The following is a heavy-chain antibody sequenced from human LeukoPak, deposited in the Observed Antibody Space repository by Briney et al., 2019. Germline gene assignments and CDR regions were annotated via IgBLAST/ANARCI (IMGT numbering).Heavy chain of an antibody. CDR1: GGSLSSSCYY. Sequence: SETLSLTCTVSGGSLSSSCYYWGWIRQPPGKGLEGSGRIYYSQSTYYNPSLKSRVTISVDTPNNQFSLKLSSLTAADTAVYFCARQGSYYYDSSGYYAKGYFDYWGQGTLVTVSS. J-gene: IGHJ4*02. CDR3: ARQGSYYYDSSGYYAKGYFDY. V-gene: IGHV4-39*01. CDR2: IYYSQST. D-gene: IGHD3-22*01.